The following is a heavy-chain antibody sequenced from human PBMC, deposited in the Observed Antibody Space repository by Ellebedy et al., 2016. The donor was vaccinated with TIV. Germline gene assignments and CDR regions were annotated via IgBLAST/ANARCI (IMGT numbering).Heavy chain of an antibody. Sequence: GESLKISCAASGFSFSTYWMHWVREAPGKGLIWISRISPDGGSVRYADSVKGRFTISRDNAENTLSLQMNSLRAEDTAIYYCAKMSSWGGFDYWGQGTLVTVSS. CDR2: ISPDGGSV. J-gene: IGHJ4*02. CDR1: GFSFSTYW. D-gene: IGHD1-26*01. CDR3: AKMSSWGGFDY. V-gene: IGHV3-74*01.